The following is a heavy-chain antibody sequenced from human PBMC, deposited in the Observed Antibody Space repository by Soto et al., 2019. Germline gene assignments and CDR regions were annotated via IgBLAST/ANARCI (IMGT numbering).Heavy chain of an antibody. CDR1: GGSLRGHY. V-gene: IGHV4-34*01. J-gene: IGHJ4*02. D-gene: IGHD1-26*01. Sequence: SETLSLTCAVSGGSLRGHYWSWIRQSPEKGLEWIGEINHSGFTNYNPTLRSRVTISRDASKNQFSLRLSSMTAADSAVYFCARAAVKLGATLFDSWGQGTLVTVSS. CDR3: ARAAVKLGATLFDS. CDR2: INHSGFT.